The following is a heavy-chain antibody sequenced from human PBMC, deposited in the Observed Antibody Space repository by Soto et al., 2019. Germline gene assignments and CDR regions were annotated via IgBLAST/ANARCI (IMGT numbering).Heavy chain of an antibody. CDR1: GCTYSSYA. Sequence: SVKVSCKASGCTYSSYAISWVRQAPGQGLEWMGGIIPIFGTANYAQKFQGRVTITADESTSTAYMELSSLRSEDTAVYYCAGPRQGIAVAKTQSRQMASTSWIADYGMDVWGQGKRFTFSS. V-gene: IGHV1-69*13. CDR3: AGPRQGIAVAKTQSRQMASTSWIADYGMDV. J-gene: IGHJ6*02. CDR2: IIPIFGTA. D-gene: IGHD6-19*01.